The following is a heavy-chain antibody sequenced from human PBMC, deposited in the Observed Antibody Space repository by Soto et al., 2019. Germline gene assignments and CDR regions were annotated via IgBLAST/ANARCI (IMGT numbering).Heavy chain of an antibody. CDR1: GFTFSHYH. J-gene: IGHJ5*02. Sequence: QVQLVESGGGVVQPGRSLRLSCAASGFTFSHYHMHWVRQAPGKGLEWVAGIWSDGSTTDYADSVKGRFTISRDTSKNTLFLQMNSLRAEDTAMYYSVSSIAVPGTLDLWGQGILITVS. CDR2: IWSDGSTT. CDR3: VSSIAVPGTLDL. V-gene: IGHV3-33*01. D-gene: IGHD6-13*01.